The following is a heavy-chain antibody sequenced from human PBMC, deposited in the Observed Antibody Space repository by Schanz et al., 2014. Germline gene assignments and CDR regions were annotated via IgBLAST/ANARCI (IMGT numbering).Heavy chain of an antibody. CDR1: GFTFITYT. CDR3: AKGREMSDFRGGCPRKEGGNDY. Sequence: EVLLVESGGGLVKPGGSLRLSCEASGFTFITYTMNWVRQAPGKGLEWVSSISGRSSHIYYADSVKGRFSISRDNAKNTLYLQLNSLRGEVTAVYYCAKGREMSDFRGGCPRKEGGNDYWGQGTLVTVSS. J-gene: IGHJ4*02. V-gene: IGHV3-21*02. D-gene: IGHD3-3*01. CDR2: ISGRSSHI.